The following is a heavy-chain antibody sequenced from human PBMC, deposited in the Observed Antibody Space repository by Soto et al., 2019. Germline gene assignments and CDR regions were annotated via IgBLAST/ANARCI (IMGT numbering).Heavy chain of an antibody. J-gene: IGHJ4*02. D-gene: IGHD6-19*01. Sequence: QVQLVESGGGVVQPGRSLRLSCAASGFTFSSYAMHWVRQAPGKGLEWVAVISYDGSNKYYADSVKGRFTISRDNSKNTLYLQMNSLRAEDTAVYYCATDIDGSYDYWSQGTLITVSS. CDR1: GFTFSSYA. V-gene: IGHV3-30-3*01. CDR2: ISYDGSNK. CDR3: ATDIDGSYDY.